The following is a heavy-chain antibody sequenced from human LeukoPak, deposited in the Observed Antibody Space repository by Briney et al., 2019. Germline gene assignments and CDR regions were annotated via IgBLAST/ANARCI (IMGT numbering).Heavy chain of an antibody. D-gene: IGHD2-15*01. CDR3: ATRTYRASGGYLGSSDY. J-gene: IGHJ4*02. V-gene: IGHV3-23*01. CDR1: GFTFSSYA. Sequence: GGSVRLSCAASGFTFSSYAMSWVRQAPGKGLEWVSSISGSDGSTYYADSVKGRFTISRDNSKNTLYLQLNSLRAEDTAIYYCATRTYRASGGYLGSSDYWGQGTLVTVSS. CDR2: ISGSDGST.